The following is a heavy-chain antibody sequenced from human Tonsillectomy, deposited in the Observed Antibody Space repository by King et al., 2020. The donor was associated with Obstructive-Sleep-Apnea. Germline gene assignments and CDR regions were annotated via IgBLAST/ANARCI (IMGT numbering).Heavy chain of an antibody. CDR3: AGDYWGAPGTYGGLDY. D-gene: IGHD4-23*01. Sequence: QLQLQESGPGLVKPSETLSLTCTVSGGSISSSNYYWGWIRQPPGKGLEWIGNIDYSGNTYYNPSLKSRVTISVDTSKNQFSLGLCSVTAADTAIYYCAGDYWGAPGTYGGLDYWGLGTLVTVSS. CDR2: IDYSGNT. CDR1: GGSISSSNYY. J-gene: IGHJ4*01. V-gene: IGHV4-39*07.